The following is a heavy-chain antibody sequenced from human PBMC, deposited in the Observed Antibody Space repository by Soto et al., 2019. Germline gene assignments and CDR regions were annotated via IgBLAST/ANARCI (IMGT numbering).Heavy chain of an antibody. CDR2: IYYSGST. CDR3: ARHVPYCSDTSHCAYGMDV. Sequence: SETLSLTCTVSGGSISSYYWSWIRQPPGKGLEWIGYIYYSGSTNYNPSLKSRATISVDTSKNQFSLKLSSVTAADTAVYYCARHVPYCSDTSHCAYGMDVWGQGTTVTVSS. J-gene: IGHJ6*02. D-gene: IGHD2-2*01. CDR1: GGSISSYY. V-gene: IGHV4-59*08.